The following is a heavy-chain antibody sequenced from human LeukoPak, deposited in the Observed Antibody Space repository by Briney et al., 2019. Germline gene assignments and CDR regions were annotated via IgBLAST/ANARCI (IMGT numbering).Heavy chain of an antibody. D-gene: IGHD1-14*01. CDR2: LLYDGNTK. V-gene: IGHV3-33*01. Sequence: AGGPLSLSCAASGLSLSNYGMHWVRHAPGRGREWVAALLYDGNTKHYADSVKGRFTISRDISKNTFYLQMNSLTAEDTAVYYCARDHRLEIQYSYMDVWGEGTTVAASS. CDR1: GLSLSNYG. J-gene: IGHJ6*03. CDR3: ARDHRLEIQYSYMDV.